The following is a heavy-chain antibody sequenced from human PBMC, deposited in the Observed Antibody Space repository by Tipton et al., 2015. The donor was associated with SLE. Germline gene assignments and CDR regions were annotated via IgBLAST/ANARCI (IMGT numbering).Heavy chain of an antibody. CDR2: MYYSGST. CDR3: ARGRRGHTAYVVPYY. D-gene: IGHD5-12*01. V-gene: IGHV4-31*03. J-gene: IGHJ4*02. CDR1: GGSISSGGYY. Sequence: TLSLTCTVSGGSISSGGYYWSWIRQHPGKGLEWIGYMYYSGSTYYNPSLKSRVSISVDTSKNQFSLKLSSLTAADTAVYYCARGRRGHTAYVVPYYWGQGTQVTVSS.